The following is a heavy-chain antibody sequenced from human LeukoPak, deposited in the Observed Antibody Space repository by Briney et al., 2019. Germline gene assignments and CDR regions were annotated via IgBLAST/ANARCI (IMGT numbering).Heavy chain of an antibody. CDR1: GFTFSSYA. J-gene: IGHJ4*02. D-gene: IGHD5-18*01. V-gene: IGHV3-23*01. CDR2: ISCSGGST. Sequence: PGGSLRLSCAASGFTFSSYAMSGVRQAPGKGLEWVSAISCSGGSTYYADSVKGRFTISRDNSKSTLYLQMNSLRAEDTAVYYCAKGLWIQLWLGGQGTLVTVSS. CDR3: AKGLWIQLWL.